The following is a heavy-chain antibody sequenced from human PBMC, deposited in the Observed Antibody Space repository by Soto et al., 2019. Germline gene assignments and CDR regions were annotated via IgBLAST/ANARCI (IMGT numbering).Heavy chain of an antibody. Sequence: SVKVSCKASGGTFSSYAISWVRQAPGQGLEWMGGIIPIFGTANYAQKFQGRVTITADESTSTAYMELSSLRSEDTAVYYCAREGIVGATITGDAFDIWGQGTMVTVSS. CDR1: GGTFSSYA. CDR3: AREGIVGATITGDAFDI. D-gene: IGHD1-26*01. V-gene: IGHV1-69*13. J-gene: IGHJ3*02. CDR2: IIPIFGTA.